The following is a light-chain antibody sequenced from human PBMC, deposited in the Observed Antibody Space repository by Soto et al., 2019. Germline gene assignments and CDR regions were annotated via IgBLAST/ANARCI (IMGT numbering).Light chain of an antibody. V-gene: IGKV1-39*01. CDR3: QQSFGTTWT. Sequence: DIQMTQSPSSLSASVGDTVTITCRASQTILTYLNWYQQKPGKAPKLLIYAASSLQSGVPSRFSGGGSATDFTLTISSLQPEDFVTYYCQQSFGTTWTFGRGTKVDIK. CDR1: QTILTY. CDR2: AAS. J-gene: IGKJ1*01.